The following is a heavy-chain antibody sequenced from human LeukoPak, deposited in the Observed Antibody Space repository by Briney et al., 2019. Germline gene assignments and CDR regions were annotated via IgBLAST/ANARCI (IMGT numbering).Heavy chain of an antibody. CDR3: ARQTHYYYDSSGYIDC. V-gene: IGHV4-39*01. CDR1: GGSISSRSYY. D-gene: IGHD3-22*01. CDR2: IYYSGST. J-gene: IGHJ4*02. Sequence: SETLSLTCTVSGGSISSRSYYWGWIGQPPGKGLEWIGSIYYSGSTYYNPSLKSRVTISVDTSKNQFSLKLSSVTAADTAVYYCARQTHYYYDSSGYIDCWGQGTLVTVSS.